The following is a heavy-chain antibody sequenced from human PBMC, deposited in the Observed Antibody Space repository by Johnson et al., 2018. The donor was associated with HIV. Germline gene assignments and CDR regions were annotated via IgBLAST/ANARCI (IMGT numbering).Heavy chain of an antibody. CDR1: GFTFDDYA. V-gene: IGHV3-23*04. J-gene: IGHJ3*02. D-gene: IGHD1-26*01. CDR3: AKDQATRGAFDI. CDR2: ISGSGGTT. Sequence: VQLVESGGVVVQPGGSLRLSCAASGFTFDDYAMHWVRQAPGKGLEWVSAISGSGGTTYYADYVKGRFTISRDNSKNTLYLQMNSLRAEDTAVYYCAKDQATRGAFDIWGQGTMVTVSS.